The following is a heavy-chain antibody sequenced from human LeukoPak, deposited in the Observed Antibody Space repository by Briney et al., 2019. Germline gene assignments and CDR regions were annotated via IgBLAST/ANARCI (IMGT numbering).Heavy chain of an antibody. J-gene: IGHJ4*02. CDR2: IVPIFGTA. D-gene: IGHD2-2*01. Sequence: SVKVSCKASGGTFSSYAISWVRQAPGQGLEWMGRIVPIFGTANYAQKFQGRVTITTDESTSTAYMELSSLRSEDTAVYYCARDPYCSSTSCPPRSPNYFDYWGQGTLVTVSS. V-gene: IGHV1-69*05. CDR3: ARDPYCSSTSCPPRSPNYFDY. CDR1: GGTFSSYA.